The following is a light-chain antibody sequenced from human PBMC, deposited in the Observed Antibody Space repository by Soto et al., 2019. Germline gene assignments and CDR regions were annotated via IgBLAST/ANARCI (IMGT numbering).Light chain of an antibody. CDR2: GAS. J-gene: IGKJ2*01. CDR1: QSVSSSY. CDR3: HHYGSSPA. Sequence: EIVLTQSPGTLSLSPGERATLSCRASQSVSSSYLAWYQQKPGQAPRLLIYGASSRATGIPDRFSGSGSWTDFTLTISSLVPEDFAQFYGHHYGSSPAFGRGTKLESK. V-gene: IGKV3-20*01.